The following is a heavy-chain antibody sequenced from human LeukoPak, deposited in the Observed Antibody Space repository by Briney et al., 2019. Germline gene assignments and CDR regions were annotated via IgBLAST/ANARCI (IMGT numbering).Heavy chain of an antibody. CDR3: GGAYYYMDV. Sequence: SETLSLTCTVSGGSISNYYWNWIRQPPGETLEWVGYVYNSGSTNYNPSLKSRVTISVDTSKDQFSLKLSSVTAADTAVYYCGGAYYYMDVWGKETKVTVS. CDR1: GGSISNYY. CDR2: VYNSGST. V-gene: IGHV4-59*01. J-gene: IGHJ6*03.